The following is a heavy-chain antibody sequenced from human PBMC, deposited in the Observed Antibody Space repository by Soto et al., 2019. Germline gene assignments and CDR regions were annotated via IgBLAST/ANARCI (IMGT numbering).Heavy chain of an antibody. CDR3: ARELNTESSAYYSFAF. CDR2: VSTNDDRT. V-gene: IGHV1-18*01. Sequence: QVQLVQSGPEVKMPGASVKVSCKTSGYIFTAYGLAWLRQAPGQRPEWMGWVSTNDDRTNYAQKFQGRVTMTTDISTTTTSMELRSLRPDDTAVYYCARELNTESSAYYSFAFWGKGTLVTVSS. CDR1: GYIFTAYG. J-gene: IGHJ4*02. D-gene: IGHD3-22*01.